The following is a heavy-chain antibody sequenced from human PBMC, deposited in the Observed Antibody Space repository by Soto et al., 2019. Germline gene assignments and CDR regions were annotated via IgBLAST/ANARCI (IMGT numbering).Heavy chain of an antibody. CDR2: IIPIFGTA. J-gene: IGHJ4*02. D-gene: IGHD2-8*01. V-gene: IGHV1-69*01. CDR1: GGTFSSYA. CDR3: ARSCTNGVCYTGFDY. Sequence: QVQLVQSGAEVKKPGSSVKVSCKASGGTFSSYAISWVRQAPGQGLEWMGGIIPIFGTANYAQKFQGRVTITADESTSTAYMELSSLRSDDTAVYYCARSCTNGVCYTGFDYWGQGTLVTVSS.